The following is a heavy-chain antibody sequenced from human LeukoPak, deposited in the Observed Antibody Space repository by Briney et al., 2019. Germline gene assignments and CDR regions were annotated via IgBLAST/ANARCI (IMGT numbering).Heavy chain of an antibody. Sequence: SGPTLVKATQTLTLTCTFSGFSLSTSGMCVSWIRQPPGKALEWLARIDWDDVKYYNTSLKTRLTISKDTSKTQVVLTMTNMDPVDTATYYCARMISSSSSLDFWGQGTLVTVSS. CDR2: IDWDDVK. J-gene: IGHJ4*02. V-gene: IGHV2-70*11. CDR3: ARMISSSSSLDF. CDR1: GFSLSTSGMC. D-gene: IGHD6-6*01.